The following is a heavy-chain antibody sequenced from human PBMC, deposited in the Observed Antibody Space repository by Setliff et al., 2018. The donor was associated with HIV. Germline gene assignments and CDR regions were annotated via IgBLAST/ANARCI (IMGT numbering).Heavy chain of an antibody. D-gene: IGHD1-26*01. CDR2: INQDGSHK. CDR3: ARDSGTTVGATRPGY. J-gene: IGHJ4*02. Sequence: PGGSLRLSCAASGFTFNNYWIIWVRQAPGKGLEWVANINQDGSHKYYADSVKGRFTISRDNSKNSLYLQMNSLRAEDTAVYYCARDSGTTVGATRPGYWGQGTLVTVSS. CDR1: GFTFNNYW. V-gene: IGHV3-7*01.